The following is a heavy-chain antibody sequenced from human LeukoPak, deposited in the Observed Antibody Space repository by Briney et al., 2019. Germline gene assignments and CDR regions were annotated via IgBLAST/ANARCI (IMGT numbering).Heavy chain of an antibody. CDR3: ARDTALVTAPVYYGMDV. Sequence: ASVKVSCKASGYTFTSYYMHWVRQAPGRGLEWMGIINPSGGSTSYAQKFQGRVTMTRDTSTSTVYMELSSLKSEDTAVYYCARDTALVTAPVYYGMDVRGQGTTVTVSS. J-gene: IGHJ6*02. V-gene: IGHV1-46*01. CDR2: INPSGGST. D-gene: IGHD5-18*01. CDR1: GYTFTSYY.